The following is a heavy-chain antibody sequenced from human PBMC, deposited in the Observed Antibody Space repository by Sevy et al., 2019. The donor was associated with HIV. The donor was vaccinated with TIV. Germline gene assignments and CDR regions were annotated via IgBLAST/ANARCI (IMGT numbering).Heavy chain of an antibody. V-gene: IGHV1-8*01. CDR3: ARGYGVAVAGTRRFDP. D-gene: IGHD6-19*01. CDR1: GYTFTSYD. J-gene: IGHJ5*02. Sequence: ASVKVSCKASGYTFTSYDINWVRQATGQGLEWMGWMNPNSGNTGYEQKFQGRVTMTRNTSISTAYMGLSSLRSEDTAVYYCARGYGVAVAGTRRFDPWGQGTLVTVSS. CDR2: MNPNSGNT.